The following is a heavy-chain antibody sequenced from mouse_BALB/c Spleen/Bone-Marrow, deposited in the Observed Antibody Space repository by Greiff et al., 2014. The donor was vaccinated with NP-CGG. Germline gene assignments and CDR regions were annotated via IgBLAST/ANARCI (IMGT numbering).Heavy chain of an antibody. J-gene: IGHJ2*01. CDR3: ARYSYGSRGYYFDY. Sequence: VQLQQSGAELVKPGASVKLSCTASGFSIKDTYMHWVKQRPEQGLEWIGRIDPANGNTKYDPKFQGKATITADTSSNTAYLQLGSLTSEDTAVYYCARYSYGSRGYYFDYWGQGTTLTVSS. CDR2: IDPANGNT. D-gene: IGHD1-1*01. CDR1: GFSIKDTY. V-gene: IGHV14-3*02.